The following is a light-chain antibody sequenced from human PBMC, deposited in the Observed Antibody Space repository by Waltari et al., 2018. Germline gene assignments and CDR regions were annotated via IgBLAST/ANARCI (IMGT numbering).Light chain of an antibody. J-gene: IGLJ2*01. CDR3: MIWHNNAVI. CDR2: YKSDTER. Sequence: QAVLPQPSSLSASPGASASLTCPVRSDVDFGPTPIHWYQPEPGSPPLYLLKYKSDTERQQGSGVPRRFSGSKDASANAGILLISGLQPDDEADYYCMIWHNNAVIFGGGTKLTVL. CDR1: SDVDFGPTP. V-gene: IGLV5-45*03.